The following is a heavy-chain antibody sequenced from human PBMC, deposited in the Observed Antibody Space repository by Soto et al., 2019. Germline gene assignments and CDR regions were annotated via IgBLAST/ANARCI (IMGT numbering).Heavy chain of an antibody. V-gene: IGHV3-23*01. CDR1: GFTFSSYS. CDR3: AKRKALTSDAFDI. Sequence: GGSLRLSCAASGFTFSSYSMNWVRQAPGKGLEWVSAISGSGGSTYYADSVKGRFTISRDNSKNTLYLQMNSLRAEDTAVYYCAKRKALTSDAFDIWGQGTMVTVSS. CDR2: ISGSGGST. J-gene: IGHJ3*02.